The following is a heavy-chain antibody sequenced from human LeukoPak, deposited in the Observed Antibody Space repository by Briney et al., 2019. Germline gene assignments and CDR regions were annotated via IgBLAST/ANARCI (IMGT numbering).Heavy chain of an antibody. CDR2: IYYSGST. V-gene: IGHV4-59*01. CDR1: GGSISSYY. D-gene: IGHD4-11*01. Sequence: SETLSLTCAASGGSISSYYWSWIRQPPGKGLEWIGYIYYSGSTNYNPSLKSRVTISVDTSKNQFSLKLSSVTAADTAVYYCARFSNFPVTTVNKKPSTYYYYYMDVWGKGTTVTVSS. CDR3: ARFSNFPVTTVNKKPSTYYYYYMDV. J-gene: IGHJ6*03.